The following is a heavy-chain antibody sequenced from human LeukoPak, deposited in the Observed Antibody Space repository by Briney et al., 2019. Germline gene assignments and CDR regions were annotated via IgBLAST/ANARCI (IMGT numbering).Heavy chain of an antibody. J-gene: IGHJ4*02. Sequence: GGSLRLSCTASRFTVRSNYMFWVRQAPGKGLECVSVIYSDGSAYYADSVKRLFTISRDSSMNTLFLQMNSLRAEDTAMYYCAGALYYNYYETRYFAYWGQGTPVTVSS. CDR1: RFTVRSNY. CDR3: AGALYYNYYETRYFAY. D-gene: IGHD3-22*01. V-gene: IGHV3-53*01. CDR2: IYSDGSA.